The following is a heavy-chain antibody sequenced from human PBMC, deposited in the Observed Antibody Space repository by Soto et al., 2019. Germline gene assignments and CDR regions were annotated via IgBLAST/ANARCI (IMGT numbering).Heavy chain of an antibody. Sequence: PGGSLRLSCTASGLTFSNYAVSWVRQAPGKGLEWVSAITGSGGTTYYADSVKGRFTISRDNSKNTLYLQMNSLRAEDTAVYYCAKDRSGSTWDDAFDMWGQGTLVTVSS. J-gene: IGHJ3*02. CDR3: AKDRSGSTWDDAFDM. CDR2: ITGSGGTT. V-gene: IGHV3-23*01. CDR1: GLTFSNYA. D-gene: IGHD2-15*01.